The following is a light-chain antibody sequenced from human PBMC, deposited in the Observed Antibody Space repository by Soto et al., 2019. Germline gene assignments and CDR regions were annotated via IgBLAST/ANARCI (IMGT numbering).Light chain of an antibody. Sequence: QSALTQPPSASGSPGQSVTISRTGTSSDVGGYNYVSWYQQHPGKAPKLMIYEVTKRPSGVPDRFSGSKSANTASLTVSGLQAEDEADYYCSSYGGGNNLLFGGGAKLTVL. J-gene: IGLJ2*01. CDR2: EVT. CDR3: SSYGGGNNLL. CDR1: SSDVGGYNY. V-gene: IGLV2-8*01.